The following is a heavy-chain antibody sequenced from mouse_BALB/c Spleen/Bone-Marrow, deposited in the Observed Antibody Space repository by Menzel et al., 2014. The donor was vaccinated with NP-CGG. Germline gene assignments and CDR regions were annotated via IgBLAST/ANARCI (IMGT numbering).Heavy chain of an antibody. D-gene: IGHD1-1*01. CDR2: IWCGGST. J-gene: IGHJ1*01. V-gene: IGHV2-6-5*01. CDR1: GFSLTDYG. Sequence: VQLQQSGPGLVAPSQSLSITCTVSGFSLTDYGVSWIRPPPGKGLEWLGVIWCGGSTYYNSALKSRLGISKDNSKSQVFLKLNSLQTVDTAMYYCAKLGRSYYYFDVWGAGTTVTVSS. CDR3: AKLGRSYYYFDV.